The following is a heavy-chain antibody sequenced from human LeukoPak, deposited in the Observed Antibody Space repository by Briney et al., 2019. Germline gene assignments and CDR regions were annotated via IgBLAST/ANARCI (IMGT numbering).Heavy chain of an antibody. Sequence: PSETLSLTCIVSGASISSYYWSWIRQPPGKGLEWIGYIYYSGSTNYNPSLKSRVTISVDTSKNHFSLKLTSATAADTAVYYCARHWAETTGPYAFDFWGQGTMVTVSS. CDR2: IYYSGST. CDR3: ARHWAETTGPYAFDF. V-gene: IGHV4-59*01. D-gene: IGHD1-14*01. J-gene: IGHJ3*01. CDR1: GASISSYY.